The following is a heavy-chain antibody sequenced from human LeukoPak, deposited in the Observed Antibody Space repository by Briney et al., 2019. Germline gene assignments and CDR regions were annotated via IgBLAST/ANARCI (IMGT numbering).Heavy chain of an antibody. Sequence: GASVKVSCKASGYTFTSYGISWVRQAPGQGLERMGWISAYNGNTNYAQKLQGRVTMTTDTSTSTAYMELRSLRSDDTAVYYCARDAYYDSSGSRGRRQKIDYWGQGTLVTVSS. J-gene: IGHJ4*02. CDR1: GYTFTSYG. V-gene: IGHV1-18*01. D-gene: IGHD3-22*01. CDR3: ARDAYYDSSGSRGRRQKIDY. CDR2: ISAYNGNT.